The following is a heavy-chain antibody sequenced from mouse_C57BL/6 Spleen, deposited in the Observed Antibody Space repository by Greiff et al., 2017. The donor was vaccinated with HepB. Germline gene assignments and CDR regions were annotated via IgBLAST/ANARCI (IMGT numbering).Heavy chain of an antibody. CDR3: ARSYSSGYPAY. V-gene: IGHV1-69*01. CDR1: GYTFTSYW. D-gene: IGHD3-2*02. Sequence: QVQLQQSGAELVMPGASVKLSCKASGYTFTSYWMHWVKQRPGQGLEWIGEIDPSDSYTNYNQKFKGKSTLTVDKSSSTAYMQLSSLTAEDSAVYYCARSYSSGYPAYWGQGTLVTVSA. J-gene: IGHJ3*01. CDR2: IDPSDSYT.